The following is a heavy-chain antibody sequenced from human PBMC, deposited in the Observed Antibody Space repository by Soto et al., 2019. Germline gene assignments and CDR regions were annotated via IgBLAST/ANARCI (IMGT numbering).Heavy chain of an antibody. CDR3: AKDLSEGWVSSGWAVDY. CDR2: ISYDGSNK. J-gene: IGHJ4*02. D-gene: IGHD6-19*01. CDR1: GFTFSSYG. V-gene: IGHV3-30*18. Sequence: QVQLVESGGGVVQPGRSLRLSCAASGFTFSSYGMHWVRQAPGKGLEWVAVISYDGSNKYYADSVKGRFTISRDNSKNTLYLQMSTLIAEETAVYYCAKDLSEGWVSSGWAVDYWGQGTLVTVSS.